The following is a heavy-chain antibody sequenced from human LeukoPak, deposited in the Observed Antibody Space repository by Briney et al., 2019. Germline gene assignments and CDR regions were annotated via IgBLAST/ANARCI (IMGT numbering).Heavy chain of an antibody. Sequence: ASVKVSCKTSGYPFTSYDIHWVRHAAGHGLEWMSWMTPNSEKRAYAQKFQGRVTMTTNTSIDTAYMELSSLTFDDTAIYYCARGRGWGILDSWGQGHLVTVSS. D-gene: IGHD6-19*01. J-gene: IGHJ4*02. CDR3: ARGRGWGILDS. V-gene: IGHV1-8*01. CDR1: GYPFTSYD. CDR2: MTPNSEKR.